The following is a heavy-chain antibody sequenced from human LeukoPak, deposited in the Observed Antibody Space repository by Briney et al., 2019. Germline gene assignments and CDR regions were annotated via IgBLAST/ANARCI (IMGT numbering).Heavy chain of an antibody. Sequence: GSSVKVSCKASGGTFSSYAISWVRQAPGQGLEWMGGIIPIFGTANYAQKLQGRVTMTTDTSTSTAYMELRSLRSDDTAVYYCARDWGYYYDSSGSPENPTFDYWGQGTLVTVSS. D-gene: IGHD3-22*01. CDR1: GGTFSSYA. J-gene: IGHJ4*02. V-gene: IGHV1-69*05. CDR2: IIPIFGTA. CDR3: ARDWGYYYDSSGSPENPTFDY.